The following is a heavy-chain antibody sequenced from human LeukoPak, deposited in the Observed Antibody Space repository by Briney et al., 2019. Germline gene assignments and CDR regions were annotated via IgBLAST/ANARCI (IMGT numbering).Heavy chain of an antibody. CDR2: ISDDGSDK. V-gene: IGHV3-30*18. Sequence: GGSLRLSCAASGFTFSSYGMHWVRQAPGKGLEWVAIISDDGSDKYYGDSVKGRFTISRDNSKNTLYLQMNSLRVGDTAVYYCAKDISARRLDVWGKGTTVTVSS. CDR1: GFTFSSYG. J-gene: IGHJ6*04. CDR3: AKDISARRLDV. D-gene: IGHD3-16*01.